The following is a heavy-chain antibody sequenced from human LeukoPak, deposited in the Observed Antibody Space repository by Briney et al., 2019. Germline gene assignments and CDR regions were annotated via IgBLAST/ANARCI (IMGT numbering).Heavy chain of an antibody. CDR2: IYYSGST. CDR1: GYSISSGYY. V-gene: IGHV4-61*01. D-gene: IGHD3-22*01. Sequence: SETLSLTCTVSGYSISSGYYWGWIRQPPGKGLEWIGYIYYSGSTNYNPSLKSRVTISVDTSKNQFSLKLSSVTAADTAVYYCARGIYDSSGYYYQNGGAFDIWGQGTMVTVSS. J-gene: IGHJ3*02. CDR3: ARGIYDSSGYYYQNGGAFDI.